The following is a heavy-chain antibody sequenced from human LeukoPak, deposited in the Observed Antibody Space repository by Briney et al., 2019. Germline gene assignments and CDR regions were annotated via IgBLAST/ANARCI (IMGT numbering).Heavy chain of an antibody. Sequence: GESLKISCKGSGYSFTSYWIGWVRQMPGKGLEWMGIIYPGDSDSRYSPSFQGQVTISADKSISTAYLQWSSLKASDTAMYYCASGIAVAGEYFQHWGQGTLVTVSS. V-gene: IGHV5-51*01. CDR3: ASGIAVAGEYFQH. CDR2: IYPGDSDS. D-gene: IGHD6-19*01. J-gene: IGHJ1*01. CDR1: GYSFTSYW.